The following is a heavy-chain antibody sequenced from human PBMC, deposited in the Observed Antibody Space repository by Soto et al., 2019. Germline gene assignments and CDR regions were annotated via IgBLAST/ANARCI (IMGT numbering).Heavy chain of an antibody. CDR3: ARVPWAEGGHYYYGMDV. Sequence: QVQQVQSGAEVKKPGSSVKVSCKASGGTFSSYTIIWVRQAPGQGFEWMGRIIPFLDIVNYAQKFQGRVTITADKSTRTVYMELSSLRSEHSAVYYCARVPWAEGGHYYYGMDVWGQGTTVSVSS. J-gene: IGHJ6*02. V-gene: IGHV1-69*02. D-gene: IGHD2-15*01. CDR1: GGTFSSYT. CDR2: IIPFLDIV.